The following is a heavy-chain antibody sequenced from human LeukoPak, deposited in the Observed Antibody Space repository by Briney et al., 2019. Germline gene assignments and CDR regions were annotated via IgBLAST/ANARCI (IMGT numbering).Heavy chain of an antibody. D-gene: IGHD1-26*01. J-gene: IGHJ4*02. CDR2: ISSSGTYI. Sequence: GGSLRLSCAASTFTFSSYNMNWVRQAPGKGLEWVSSISSSGTYIYYRDSVKGRFTISRDNAENSLYLEMNSLRVEDTAIYYCVRDRGSYRPIDYWGQGTLVTVSS. CDR3: VRDRGSYRPIDY. V-gene: IGHV3-21*01. CDR1: TFTFSSYN.